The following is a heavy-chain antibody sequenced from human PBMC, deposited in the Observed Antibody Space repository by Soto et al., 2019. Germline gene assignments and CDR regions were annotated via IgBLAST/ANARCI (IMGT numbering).Heavy chain of an antibody. Sequence: SETLSLTCAVYGGSFSGYYWSWIRQPPGKGLEWIGEINHSGSTNYNPSLKSRVTISVDTSKNQFSLKLSSVTAADTAVYYCARGPPITMVRGVIGRDYYYYYDMDVWGQGTTVTVS. CDR2: INHSGST. J-gene: IGHJ6*02. V-gene: IGHV4-34*01. D-gene: IGHD3-10*01. CDR3: ARGPPITMVRGVIGRDYYYYYDMDV. CDR1: GGSFSGYY.